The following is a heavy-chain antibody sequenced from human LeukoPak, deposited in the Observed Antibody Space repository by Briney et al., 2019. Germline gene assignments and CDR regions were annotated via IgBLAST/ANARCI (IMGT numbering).Heavy chain of an antibody. CDR2: IWYDGNKK. CDR1: GFSFSSYG. J-gene: IGHJ3*02. Sequence: GGSLRLSCAASGFSFSSYGMHWVRQAPGKGLEWVAVIWYDGNKKYYGDSVQGRFTISRDNSKNTLYLQMNSLRAEDTAVYYCAIVTGSDYDAFDIWGQGTMVTVSS. V-gene: IGHV3-33*08. CDR3: AIVTGSDYDAFDI. D-gene: IGHD3-10*01.